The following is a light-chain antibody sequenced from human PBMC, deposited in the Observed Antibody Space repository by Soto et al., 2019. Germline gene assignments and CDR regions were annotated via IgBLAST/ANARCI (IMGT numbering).Light chain of an antibody. Sequence: DIQMTQSPSTLSASVGDRVTITCRASQSISSWLAWYQQKPGKAPKLLIYDASSLESGVPSRFSGSGSGTEFTLPISSVQPDDFATYYCQQYNSYSWTFGQGTKVEIK. J-gene: IGKJ1*01. CDR2: DAS. CDR3: QQYNSYSWT. CDR1: QSISSW. V-gene: IGKV1-5*01.